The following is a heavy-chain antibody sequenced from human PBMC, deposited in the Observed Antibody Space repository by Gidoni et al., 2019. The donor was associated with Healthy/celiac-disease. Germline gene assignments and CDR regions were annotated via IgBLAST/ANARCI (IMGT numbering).Heavy chain of an antibody. J-gene: IGHJ4*02. D-gene: IGHD3-3*01. Sequence: QVQLVQSGAEVKKPGASVKVSCQASGYTFTGYYMHWVRQAPGQGLEWMGWINPNSGGTNYAQKFQGWVTMTRDTSISTAYMELSRLRSDDTAVYYCARGGVDGGPRIFGVVNPFDYWGQGTLVTVSS. V-gene: IGHV1-2*04. CDR1: GYTFTGYY. CDR3: ARGGVDGGPRIFGVVNPFDY. CDR2: INPNSGGT.